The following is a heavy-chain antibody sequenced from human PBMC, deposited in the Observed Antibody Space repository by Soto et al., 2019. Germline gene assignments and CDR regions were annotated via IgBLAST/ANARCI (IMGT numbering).Heavy chain of an antibody. V-gene: IGHV3-11*03. CDR3: ARTVYDILTGYYNSPPLFDY. J-gene: IGHJ4*02. Sequence: GGSLRLSCAASGFTFSDYYMSWIRQAPGKGLEWVSYISSSSSYTNYADSVKGRFTISRDNAKNSLYLQMNSLRAEDTAVYYCARTVYDILTGYYNSPPLFDYWGQGTLVTVSS. D-gene: IGHD3-9*01. CDR1: GFTFSDYY. CDR2: ISSSSSYT.